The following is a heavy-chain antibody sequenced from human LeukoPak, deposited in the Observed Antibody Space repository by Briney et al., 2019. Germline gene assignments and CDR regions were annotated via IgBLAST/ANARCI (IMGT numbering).Heavy chain of an antibody. V-gene: IGHV4-30-2*01. J-gene: IGHJ4*02. CDR2: IYHSGST. CDR1: GGSISSGGYS. D-gene: IGHD3-22*01. CDR3: ARGGDSSGYYASIDY. Sequence: SETLSLTCAVSGGSISSGGYSWSWIRQPPGKGLEWIGYIYHSGSTYYNPSLKSRVTISVDRSKNQFSLKLSSVTAADTAVYYCARGGDSSGYYASIDYWSQGTLVTVSS.